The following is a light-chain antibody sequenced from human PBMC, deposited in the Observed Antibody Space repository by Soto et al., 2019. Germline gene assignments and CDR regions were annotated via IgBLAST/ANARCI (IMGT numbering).Light chain of an antibody. Sequence: EIVMTQSPATLSVSPGERATLSCRASQSVSSNLAWYQQKPGQAHRLLIYGASTRATGIPARFSGSGSGTEFTINTGSLQSEDFADYYCQPYNNWPLFTFGPGTKVDIK. CDR2: GAS. J-gene: IGKJ3*01. CDR3: QPYNNWPLFT. V-gene: IGKV3-15*01. CDR1: QSVSSN.